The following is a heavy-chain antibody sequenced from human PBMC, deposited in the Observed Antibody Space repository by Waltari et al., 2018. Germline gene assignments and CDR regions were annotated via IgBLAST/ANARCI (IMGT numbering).Heavy chain of an antibody. CDR2: IKSKTNNYAT. Sequence: EVQLVESGGGLVHPGGSLKLSCTASGFIFGDSAMHWVRQASGKGLELVGRIKSKTNNYATMYGAAVKGRFTISRDDSTNTAYLQMNSLKSDDTAVYYCTSDTSRWDDYYSDYWGQGTLVTVSS. V-gene: IGHV3-73*01. D-gene: IGHD1-1*01. J-gene: IGHJ4*02. CDR1: GFIFGDSA. CDR3: TSDTSRWDDYYSDY.